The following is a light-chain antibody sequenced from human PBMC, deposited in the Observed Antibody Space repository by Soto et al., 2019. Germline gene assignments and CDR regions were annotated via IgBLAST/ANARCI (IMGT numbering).Light chain of an antibody. V-gene: IGLV2-14*01. CDR1: SSDVGAYNF. CDR3: ASLTTTSFV. CDR2: EVS. Sequence: QSALTQPASVSGSPGQSITISCTGTSSDVGAYNFVSWYQHHPDKAPKLMISEVSNRPSEVSDRSSGSKSGNTASLTISGLQAEDEADYYCASLTTTSFVFGTGTKVTVL. J-gene: IGLJ1*01.